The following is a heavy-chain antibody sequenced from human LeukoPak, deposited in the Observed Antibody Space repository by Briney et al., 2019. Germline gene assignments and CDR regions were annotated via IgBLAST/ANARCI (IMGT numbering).Heavy chain of an antibody. CDR3: ASSGSYPYYYYGMDV. D-gene: IGHD1-26*01. V-gene: IGHV4-4*07. J-gene: IGHJ6*02. Sequence: PSETLSLTCTVSGGSISSYYWSWIRQPPGKGLEWIGRIYTSGSTNYNPSLKSRVTMSVDTSKNQFSLKLSSVTAADTAVYYCASSGSYPYYYYGMDVWGQGTTVTVSS. CDR1: GGSISSYY. CDR2: IYTSGST.